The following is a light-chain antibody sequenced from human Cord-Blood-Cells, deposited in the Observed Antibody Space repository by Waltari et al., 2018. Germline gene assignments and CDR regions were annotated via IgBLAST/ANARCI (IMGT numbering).Light chain of an antibody. Sequence: QSALTQPASVSGSPGQSITISCTGTSSDVGSYNLVSWYQQHPGKAPKLMIYEGSKRPSGVSNRFSDSKSGNTASLTISGLQAEDEADYYCCSYAVSSTWVFGGGTKLTVL. J-gene: IGLJ3*02. CDR1: SSDVGSYNL. CDR2: EGS. CDR3: CSYAVSSTWV. V-gene: IGLV2-23*01.